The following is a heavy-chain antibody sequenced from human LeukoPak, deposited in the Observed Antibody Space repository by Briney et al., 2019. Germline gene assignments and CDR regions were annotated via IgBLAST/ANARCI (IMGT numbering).Heavy chain of an antibody. CDR3: ARGEYNYGYISDY. Sequence: PGGSLRLSCAASGFTFSSHWMSWVRQAPGKGLEWVANIKQDGSEKYYVDSVKGRFTISRDNAKNSLFLQMNSLRSEDTAVYYCARGEYNYGYISDYWGQGTLVSVSS. CDR1: GFTFSSHW. V-gene: IGHV3-7*01. CDR2: IKQDGSEK. J-gene: IGHJ4*02. D-gene: IGHD5-18*01.